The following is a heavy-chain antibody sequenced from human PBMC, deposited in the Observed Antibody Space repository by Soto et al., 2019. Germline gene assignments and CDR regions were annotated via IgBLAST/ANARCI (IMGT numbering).Heavy chain of an antibody. V-gene: IGHV1-18*01. Sequence: ASVKVSCKASGYTFTSYGISLVRQAPGQGLEWMGWISAYNGNTNYAQKLQGRVTMTTDTSTSTAYMELRSLRSDDTAVYYCARGYSNYPNYYMDVWGKGTTVNVSS. J-gene: IGHJ6*03. CDR2: ISAYNGNT. CDR1: GYTFTSYG. D-gene: IGHD4-4*01. CDR3: ARGYSNYPNYYMDV.